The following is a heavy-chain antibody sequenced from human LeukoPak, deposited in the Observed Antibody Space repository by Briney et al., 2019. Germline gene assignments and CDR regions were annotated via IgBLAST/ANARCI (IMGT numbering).Heavy chain of an antibody. CDR1: GGTFSSYA. J-gene: IGHJ4*02. CDR3: ASEVGATGVSWLDY. CDR2: IIPIFGTV. Sequence: ASVKVSCKASGGTFSSYAISWVRQAPGQGLEWMGGIIPIFGTVNYAQKFQGRVTITADESTSTAYMELSSLRSEDTAVYYCASEVGATGVSWLDYWGQGTLVTVSS. V-gene: IGHV1-69*13. D-gene: IGHD1-26*01.